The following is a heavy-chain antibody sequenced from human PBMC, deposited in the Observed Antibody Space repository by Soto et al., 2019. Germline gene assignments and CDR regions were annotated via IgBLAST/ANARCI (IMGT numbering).Heavy chain of an antibody. Sequence: GGSLRLSCAASGFTLTSSWMHWVRQTPGKGLVWVSRIESEGSSTNYADSVKGRFTISRDTAKNTLYLYMNSLRDEDTAIYYCARVGIPGKRNAMDVWGQGTTVTVSS. V-gene: IGHV3-74*01. CDR3: ARVGIPGKRNAMDV. J-gene: IGHJ6*02. D-gene: IGHD1-1*01. CDR1: GFTLTSSW. CDR2: IESEGSST.